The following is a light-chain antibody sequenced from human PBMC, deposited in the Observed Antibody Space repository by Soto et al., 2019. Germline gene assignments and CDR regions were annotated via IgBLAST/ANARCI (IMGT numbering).Light chain of an antibody. V-gene: IGKV3-11*01. J-gene: IGKJ2*01. CDR3: QQRSNWPPYT. CDR1: QSLSSY. CDR2: NVS. Sequence: EIVLTQSPATLSLSPGERATLSCRASQSLSSYLAWYQQKPGQAPRLLIYNVSNRATGIPARFSGSGSGTDFTLTISSLEPEDFAIYYCQQRSNWPPYTFGQGTKLEIK.